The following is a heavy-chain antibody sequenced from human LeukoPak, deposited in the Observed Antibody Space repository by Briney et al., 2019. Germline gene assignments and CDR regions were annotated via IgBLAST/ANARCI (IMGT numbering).Heavy chain of an antibody. Sequence: PSETPSLTCTVSGGSISSSSYYWSWIRQPPGKGLEWIGEINHSGSTNYNPSLKSRVTISVDTSKNQFSLKLSSVTAADTAVYYCASLSTFNSGPFDYWGQGTLVTVSS. CDR1: GGSISSSSYY. CDR3: ASLSTFNSGPFDY. V-gene: IGHV4-39*07. J-gene: IGHJ4*02. D-gene: IGHD3-10*01. CDR2: INHSGST.